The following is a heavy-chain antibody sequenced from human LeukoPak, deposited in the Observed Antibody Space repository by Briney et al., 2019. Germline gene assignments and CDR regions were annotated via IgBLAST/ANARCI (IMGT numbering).Heavy chain of an antibody. D-gene: IGHD2-2*01. V-gene: IGHV3-23*01. CDR1: GFTFSSYA. J-gene: IGHJ4*02. Sequence: GGSLRLSCAASGFTFSSYAMTWVRQAPGKGLEWVSAISGSGGSTCHADSVKGRFTISRDNSKSTLYLQMNSLRAEDTAVYFCATDTSAIFDSWGQGTLVTVSS. CDR3: ATDTSAIFDS. CDR2: ISGSGGST.